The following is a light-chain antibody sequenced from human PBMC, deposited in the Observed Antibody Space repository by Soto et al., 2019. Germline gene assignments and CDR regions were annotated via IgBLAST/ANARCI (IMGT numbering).Light chain of an antibody. J-gene: IGKJ1*01. CDR3: QHYGSSQRT. CDR2: LAS. Sequence: ETVLTQSPGTRSLSPGERATLSCRTSQSISSNYLAWYQQKPGQAPRLLIFLASSRAAGIPDRFSGSGSGTDCTLTISRLEPEDFAVYYCQHYGSSQRTFGQGTKVEIK. CDR1: QSISSNY. V-gene: IGKV3-20*01.